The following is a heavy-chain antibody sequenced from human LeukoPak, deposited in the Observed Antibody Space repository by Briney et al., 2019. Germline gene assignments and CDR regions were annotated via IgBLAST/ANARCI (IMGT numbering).Heavy chain of an antibody. J-gene: IGHJ6*02. V-gene: IGHV3-48*01. D-gene: IGHD6-19*01. CDR2: ISSSSSPI. Sequence: GGSLRLSCAASGFTFSTYGMHWVRQAPGKGLEWVSYISSSSSPIYYADSVKGRSTISRDNAKKSLYLQMNSLRAEDTAVYYCAREGGWTYGMDVWGQETTVTVSS. CDR1: GFTFSTYG. CDR3: AREGGWTYGMDV.